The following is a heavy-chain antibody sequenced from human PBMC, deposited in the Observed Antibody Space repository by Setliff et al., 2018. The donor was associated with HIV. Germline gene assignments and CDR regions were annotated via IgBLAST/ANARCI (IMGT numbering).Heavy chain of an antibody. V-gene: IGHV3-30*02. Sequence: GGSLRLSCAASGFTFSSYGMHWVRQAPGKGLEWVAFIRYDGSNKYYADSVRGRFTISRDNSKNTLYLQMNSLRAEDTAVYYCAKFHGSGSSYYFDYWGQGTLVTVSS. CDR2: IRYDGSNK. J-gene: IGHJ4*02. D-gene: IGHD3-10*01. CDR3: AKFHGSGSSYYFDY. CDR1: GFTFSSYG.